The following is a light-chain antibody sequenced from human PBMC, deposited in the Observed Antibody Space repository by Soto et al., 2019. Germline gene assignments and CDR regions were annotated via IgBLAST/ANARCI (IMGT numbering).Light chain of an antibody. CDR2: DAS. Sequence: DIQMTQSPSTLSASVGDRVTITCRASQSISSWLAWNQQKPGKAPKVLIYDASSLESGVPSRFSGSGSGTEFTLTISSLRPDDFATDFCQRPFDGGTKVEIK. J-gene: IGKJ4*01. V-gene: IGKV1-5*01. CDR3: QRP. CDR1: QSISSW.